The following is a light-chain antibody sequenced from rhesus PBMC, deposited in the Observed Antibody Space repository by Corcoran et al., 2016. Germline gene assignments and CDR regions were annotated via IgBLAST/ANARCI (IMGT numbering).Light chain of an antibody. CDR1: QGISDY. Sequence: DIQMTQSPSSLSASVGDRVTITCRASQGISDYLSWYQQKPGKAPKRLYYAASRLESGVPSRFSGSGSGTEFTLTISSLQPEDFAAYYCLQGYSTPPTFGGGTKVELK. J-gene: IGKJ4*01. CDR2: AAS. CDR3: LQGYSTPPT. V-gene: IGKV1-36*02.